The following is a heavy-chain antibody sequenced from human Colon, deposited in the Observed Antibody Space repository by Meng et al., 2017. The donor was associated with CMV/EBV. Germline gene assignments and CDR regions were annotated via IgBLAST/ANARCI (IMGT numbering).Heavy chain of an antibody. CDR1: RFTFNTYW. Sequence: GESLKISCVGSRFTFNTYWMTWVRQAPGKGLEWVANIKPDGSEQYYVDSVKGRFTISRDNAKNTLYLQMNSLRAEDTAVYYCARDAAVMGIDDASDIWGQGTMVTVSS. J-gene: IGHJ3*02. D-gene: IGHD6-25*01. CDR2: IKPDGSEQ. V-gene: IGHV3-7*01. CDR3: ARDAAVMGIDDASDI.